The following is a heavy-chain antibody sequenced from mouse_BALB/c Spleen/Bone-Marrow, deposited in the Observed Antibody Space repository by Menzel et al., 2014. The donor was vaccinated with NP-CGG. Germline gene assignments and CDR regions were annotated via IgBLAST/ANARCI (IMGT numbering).Heavy chain of an antibody. CDR3: ARYYYGYYFDS. CDR1: GFNIKDTY. Sequence: SGAELVKPGASVKLSCTASGFNIKDTYMHWVKQRPEQGLEWIGRIDPANGNTKYDPKFQGKATITADTSSNTAYLQLSSLTSEDTAVYYCARYYYGYYFDSWGQGTTLTVSS. CDR2: IDPANGNT. D-gene: IGHD1-1*01. J-gene: IGHJ2*01. V-gene: IGHV14-3*02.